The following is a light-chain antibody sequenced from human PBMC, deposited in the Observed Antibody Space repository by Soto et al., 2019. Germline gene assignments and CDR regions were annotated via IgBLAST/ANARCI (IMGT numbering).Light chain of an antibody. CDR3: QQVYDFPHT. V-gene: IGKV1-39*01. Sequence: DIQVTQSPSSLSASVGDRVSITCRTSQTINNYFNWYRQKPGKVPEVLIYGASSLQRGVSSRFVGSASGTYFTLTISSLQPEDFATYYCQQVYDFPHTFGQGTKVEV. CDR1: QTINNY. J-gene: IGKJ2*01. CDR2: GAS.